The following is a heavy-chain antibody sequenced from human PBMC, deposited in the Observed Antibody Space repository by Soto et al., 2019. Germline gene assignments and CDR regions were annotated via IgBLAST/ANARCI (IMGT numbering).Heavy chain of an antibody. Sequence: SVKVSCKASGGTFSSYAISWVRQAPGQGLEWMGGIIPIFGTANYAQKFQGRVTITADESTSTAYMELSSLRSEDTAVYYCARGGCSSPSCSLDYWGQGTFVSVSS. CDR1: GGTFSSYA. CDR2: IIPIFGTA. V-gene: IGHV1-69*13. J-gene: IGHJ4*02. CDR3: ARGGCSSPSCSLDY. D-gene: IGHD2-2*01.